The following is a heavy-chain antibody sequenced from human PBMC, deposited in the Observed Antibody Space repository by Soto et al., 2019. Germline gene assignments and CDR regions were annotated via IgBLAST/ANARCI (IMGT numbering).Heavy chain of an antibody. Sequence: QMQLQESGPGLVKPSETLSLTCTVSNGSISTTSYNWGWIRQSPGKGLEWIGTIFYTGTTSYNPSLKSRVTITVDTANNQFSLKLASVTAADTAGYYCARHGSFWGQGILVVVSS. CDR1: NGSISTTSYN. V-gene: IGHV4-39*01. CDR3: ARHGSF. J-gene: IGHJ4*02. D-gene: IGHD3-16*02. CDR2: IFYTGTT.